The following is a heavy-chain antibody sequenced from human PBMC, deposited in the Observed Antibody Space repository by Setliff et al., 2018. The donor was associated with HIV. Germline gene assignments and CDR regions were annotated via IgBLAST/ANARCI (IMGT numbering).Heavy chain of an antibody. D-gene: IGHD5-18*01. CDR1: GDPINSHY. CDR2: IKQDGREK. J-gene: IGHJ4*02. CDR3: AKGTGWVQLWFQGYLDY. Sequence: PSETLSLTCTVSGDPINSHYWSWIRQPPGEGLEWVANIKQDGREKYYADSVKGRFTISRDNSKNTLYLQMDSLRAEDTAVYFCAKGTGWVQLWFQGYLDYWGQGALVTVSS. V-gene: IGHV3-7*01.